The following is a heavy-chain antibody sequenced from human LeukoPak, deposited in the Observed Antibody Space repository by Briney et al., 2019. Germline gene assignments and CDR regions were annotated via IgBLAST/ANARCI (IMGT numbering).Heavy chain of an antibody. D-gene: IGHD2-15*01. CDR2: ISYDGSNK. J-gene: IGHJ1*01. CDR1: GFTFSSYG. Sequence: GGSLRLSCAASGFTFSSYGMHWVRQAPGKGLEWVAVISYDGSNKYYADSVKGRFTISRDNSKNTLYLQMNSLRAEDTAVYYCANLLGYCSGGSCYQTQYFQHWGQGTLVTVSS. CDR3: ANLLGYCSGGSCYQTQYFQH. V-gene: IGHV3-30*18.